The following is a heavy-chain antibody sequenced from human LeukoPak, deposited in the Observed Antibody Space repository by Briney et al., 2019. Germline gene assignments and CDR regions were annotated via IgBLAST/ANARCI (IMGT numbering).Heavy chain of an antibody. J-gene: IGHJ6*04. CDR3: ARVSSRLRTGVDV. CDR2: IYYSGST. CDR1: GGSISSYY. Sequence: SETLSLTCTVSGGSISSYYWSWIRQPPGKGLEWIGYIYYSGSTNYNPSLKSRVTISVDTSKNQFSLKLSSVTAADTAVYYCARVSSRLRTGVDVWGKGTTVTVSS. D-gene: IGHD3-16*01. V-gene: IGHV4-59*01.